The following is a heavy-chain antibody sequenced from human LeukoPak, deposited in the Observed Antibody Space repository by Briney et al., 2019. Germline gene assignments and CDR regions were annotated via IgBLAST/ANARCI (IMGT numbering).Heavy chain of an antibody. V-gene: IGHV3-7*01. J-gene: IGHJ4*02. CDR1: GFSFSNHW. CDR3: AGDCCASGSLDS. Sequence: GGSLRLSCVVSGFSFSNHWMTWVRQAPGKGLEWVANIKHDGSAKHYVDSVTGRFVISRDNAKNSLYLQMNSLGADDTAVYYCAGDCCASGSLDSWGQGTVVTVSS. D-gene: IGHD3-10*01. CDR2: IKHDGSAK.